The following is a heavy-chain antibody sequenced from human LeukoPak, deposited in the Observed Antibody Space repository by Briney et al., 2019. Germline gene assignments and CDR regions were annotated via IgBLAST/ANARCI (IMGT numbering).Heavy chain of an antibody. CDR3: ARVDSITIFGVGSAFFDY. CDR1: GDSISSSNYY. J-gene: IGHJ4*02. CDR2: IYHSGST. V-gene: IGHV4-39*07. Sequence: PSETLSLTCTVSGDSISSSNYYWGWIRQPPGKGLEWIGSIYHSGSTYYNPSLKSRVTISVDTSKNQFSLKLSSVTAADTAVYYCARVDSITIFGVGSAFFDYWGQGTLVTVSS. D-gene: IGHD3-3*01.